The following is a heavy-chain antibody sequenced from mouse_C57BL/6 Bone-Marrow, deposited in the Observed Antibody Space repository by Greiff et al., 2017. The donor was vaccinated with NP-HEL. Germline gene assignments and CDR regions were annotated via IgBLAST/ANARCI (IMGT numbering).Heavy chain of an antibody. V-gene: IGHV5-9-1*02. CDR1: GFTFSSYA. Sequence: EVKVVESGEGLVKPGGSLKLSCAASGFTFSSYAMSWVRQTPEKRLEWVAYISSGGDYIYYADTVKGRFTISRDNARNTLYLQMSSLKSEDTAMYYCTRVYYDSLYYFDYWGQGTTLTVSS. D-gene: IGHD2-4*01. J-gene: IGHJ2*01. CDR2: ISSGGDYI. CDR3: TRVYYDSLYYFDY.